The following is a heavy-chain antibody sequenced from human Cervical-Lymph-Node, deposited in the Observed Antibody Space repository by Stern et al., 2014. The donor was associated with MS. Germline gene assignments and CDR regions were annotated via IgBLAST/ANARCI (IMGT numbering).Heavy chain of an antibody. CDR2: SYHSWST. Sequence: VQLEESGPGLVKPSGTLSLTCAVSGGSISSSNWWRWVRQPPGKGLEGIGESYHSWSTNYKPSLKSRVTISVNKSKTQFSLKLSSVTAADTAVYYCAREGYSSSYDAFDIWGQGTMVTVSS. D-gene: IGHD6-6*01. CDR3: AREGYSSSYDAFDI. J-gene: IGHJ3*02. V-gene: IGHV4-4*02. CDR1: GGSISSSNW.